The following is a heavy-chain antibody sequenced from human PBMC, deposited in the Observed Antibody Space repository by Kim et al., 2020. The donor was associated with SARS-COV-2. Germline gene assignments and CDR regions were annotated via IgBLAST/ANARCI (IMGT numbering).Heavy chain of an antibody. D-gene: IGHD4-17*01. CDR3: ARDGDAYGDFVS. V-gene: IGHV1-18*01. Sequence: TDYAQNCKGRVTMTADTSTKPAYMELRSLKSDDTAVYYCARDGDAYGDFVSWGQGTLVTVSS. J-gene: IGHJ5*02. CDR2: T.